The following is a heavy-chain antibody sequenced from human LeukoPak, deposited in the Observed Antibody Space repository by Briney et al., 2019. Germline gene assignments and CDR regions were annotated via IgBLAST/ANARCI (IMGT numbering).Heavy chain of an antibody. D-gene: IGHD3-22*01. CDR1: GFTFSSYG. J-gene: IGHJ3*02. V-gene: IGHV3-30*02. Sequence: GGSLRLSCAASGFTFSSYGMHWVRQAPGKGLEWVAFIGYDGRNKYYADSVKGRFTISRDNSKNTMYLQMNSLRAEDTAVYYCAKAIVMVISSNAFDIWGQGTMVTVSS. CDR3: AKAIVMVISSNAFDI. CDR2: IGYDGRNK.